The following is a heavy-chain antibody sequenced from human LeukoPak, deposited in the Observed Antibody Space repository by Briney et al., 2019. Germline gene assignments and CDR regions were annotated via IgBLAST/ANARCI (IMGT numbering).Heavy chain of an antibody. CDR2: ISGGSSGST. J-gene: IGHJ5*02. Sequence: GGSLRLSCAASGSTFSDYAMSWVRQAPGKGLEWLSVISGGSSGSTYYADSVTGRFTISRDNSKNTLYLQMNSLRAEDTAVYYCAKSGGERRGSYYFLLFDPWGQGTLVTVSS. D-gene: IGHD1-26*01. CDR1: GSTFSDYA. V-gene: IGHV3-23*01. CDR3: AKSGGERRGSYYFLLFDP.